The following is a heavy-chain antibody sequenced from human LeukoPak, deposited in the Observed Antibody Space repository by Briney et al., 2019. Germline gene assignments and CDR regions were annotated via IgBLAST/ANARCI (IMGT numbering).Heavy chain of an antibody. V-gene: IGHV5-10-1*01. CDR1: GYSFTSYW. D-gene: IGHD4-23*01. Sequence: GESLKLSCKASGYSFTSYWISWVRQMPGKGLEWMGTIDPSESYTKYSPSFQGHVTISADKSITTAYLQWSSLKASDTAMYYCARHGWHGGNHYYYCPMDVWGQGTTVTVSS. CDR2: IDPSESYT. J-gene: IGHJ6*02. CDR3: ARHGWHGGNHYYYCPMDV.